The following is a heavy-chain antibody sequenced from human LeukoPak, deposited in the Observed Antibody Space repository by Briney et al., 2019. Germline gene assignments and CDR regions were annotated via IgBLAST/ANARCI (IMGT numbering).Heavy chain of an antibody. D-gene: IGHD2-21*02. CDR3: AKEVAAIVALDI. Sequence: GGSLRLSCAASGFTFSSYAMNWVRQAPGKGLEWVAVVSFDGSNKYYGDSVKGRFTISRDNSKNTLYLQMNSLRPEDTALYYCAKEVAAIVALDIWGQGTMVTVSS. CDR2: VSFDGSNK. V-gene: IGHV3-30*04. CDR1: GFTFSSYA. J-gene: IGHJ3*02.